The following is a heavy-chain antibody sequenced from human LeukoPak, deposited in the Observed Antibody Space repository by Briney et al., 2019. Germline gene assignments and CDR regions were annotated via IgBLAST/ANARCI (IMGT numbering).Heavy chain of an antibody. D-gene: IGHD5-18*01. CDR3: ARPVDTAIHGAFDI. CDR1: GGSMSSHYY. V-gene: IGHV4-59*08. Sequence: ASETLSLTCTVSGGSMSSHYYWTWIRQPPGKGLEWIGCIYYSGSTNYNPSLKSRVTISVDTSKNQFSLKLSSVTAADTAVYYCARPVDTAIHGAFDIWGQGTMVTVSS. J-gene: IGHJ3*02. CDR2: IYYSGST.